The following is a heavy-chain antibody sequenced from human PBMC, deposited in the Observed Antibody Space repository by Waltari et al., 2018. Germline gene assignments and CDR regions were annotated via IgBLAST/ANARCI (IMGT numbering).Heavy chain of an antibody. D-gene: IGHD1-26*01. Sequence: QVQLVQSGAEVKKPGSSVTVSCKASGGTFSSYTIRWVRQAPGQGLEWMGRIIPILGIANYAQKFQGRVTITADKSTSTAYMELSSLRSEDTAVYYCARDDSGSYLGAFDIWGQGTMVTVSS. V-gene: IGHV1-69*08. CDR1: GGTFSSYT. J-gene: IGHJ3*02. CDR3: ARDDSGSYLGAFDI. CDR2: IIPILGIA.